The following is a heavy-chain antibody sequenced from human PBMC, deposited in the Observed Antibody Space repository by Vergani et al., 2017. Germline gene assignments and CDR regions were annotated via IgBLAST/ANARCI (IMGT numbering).Heavy chain of an antibody. V-gene: IGHV4-59*01. J-gene: IGHJ4*02. D-gene: IGHD6-6*01. Sequence: QVQLQESGPGLVTPSETLSLTCTVSGGSISSYYWSWIRQPPGKGLEWIVYIYYSGSTNYNPSLKSRVTISVDTSKNQFSLKLSSVTSADTAVYYCAREGYSSSSFDYWGQGTLVTVSS. CDR1: GGSISSYY. CDR2: IYYSGST. CDR3: AREGYSSSSFDY.